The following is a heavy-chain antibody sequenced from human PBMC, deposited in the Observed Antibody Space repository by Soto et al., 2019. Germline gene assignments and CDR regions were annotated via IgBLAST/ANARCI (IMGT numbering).Heavy chain of an antibody. V-gene: IGHV1-2*02. J-gene: IGHJ4*02. CDR1: GYTFTGYY. D-gene: IGHD6-19*01. CDR3: ARVGSGWYVSDY. CDR2: INPNSGGT. Sequence: GASVKVSCKASGYTFTGYYMHWVRQAPGQGLEWMGWINPNSGGTNYAQKFQGRVTMTTDTSTSTAYMELRSLRSDDTAVYYCARVGSGWYVSDYWGQGTLVTVSS.